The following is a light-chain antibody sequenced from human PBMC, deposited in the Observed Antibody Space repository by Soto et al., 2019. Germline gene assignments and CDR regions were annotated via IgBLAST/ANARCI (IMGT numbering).Light chain of an antibody. J-gene: IGKJ2*01. CDR2: STS. CDR1: QSLLHSDGNTY. Sequence: DIVLTQPPLSSPVTLGQPASITCRSSQSLLHSDGNTYLSWLHQRPGQPPRLLIYSTSNRLSGVPERFSGSGAGTDFTLKISRVEADDVGIYYCMQATQYPPYTFGQGTKLEI. V-gene: IGKV2-24*01. CDR3: MQATQYPPYT.